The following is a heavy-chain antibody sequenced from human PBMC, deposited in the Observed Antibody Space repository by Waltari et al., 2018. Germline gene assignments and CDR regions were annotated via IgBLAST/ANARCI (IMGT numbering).Heavy chain of an antibody. CDR3: ARETYYDRSGYFRLGAFDI. J-gene: IGHJ3*02. Sequence: EVQLVESGGGLIQPGGSLRLSCAASGFTVSSNYMSWVRQAPGKGLEWVSLIYSGGSTIYADSVKCLFTITRDDSKNTRYLQMNSLRAEDTAVYYCARETYYDRSGYFRLGAFDIWGQGTVVTVSS. CDR2: IYSGGST. CDR1: GFTVSSNY. V-gene: IGHV3-53*01. D-gene: IGHD3-22*01.